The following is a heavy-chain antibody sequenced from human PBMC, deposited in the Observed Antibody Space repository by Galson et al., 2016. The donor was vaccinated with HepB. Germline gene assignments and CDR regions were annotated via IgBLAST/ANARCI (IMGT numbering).Heavy chain of an antibody. Sequence: SETLSLTCAVYGGSLSGYYWSWIRQSPGKGLEWIGEIYHTGTTNYNPSLKSRVTISVDTSKNWFSLRLSSVTAADTAVYYCAKVAQWELFTWDQWGQGALVTVSS. CDR2: IYHTGTT. CDR1: GGSLSGYY. CDR3: AKVAQWELFTWDQ. J-gene: IGHJ4*02. V-gene: IGHV4-34*01. D-gene: IGHD1-26*01.